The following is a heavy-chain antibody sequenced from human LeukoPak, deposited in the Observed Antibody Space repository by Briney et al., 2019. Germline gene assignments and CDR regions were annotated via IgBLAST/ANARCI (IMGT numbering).Heavy chain of an antibody. V-gene: IGHV3-74*01. D-gene: IGHD5-18*01. Sequence: PGGSLRLSCAASGFTFSSYWMNWVRQAPGKGLEWVSRINSDGSSTSYADSVKGRFTISRDNAKNTLYLQMNSLRAEDTAVYYCARGGGYSYGPFDYWGQGTLVTVSS. CDR2: INSDGSST. CDR3: ARGGGYSYGPFDY. CDR1: GFTFSSYW. J-gene: IGHJ4*02.